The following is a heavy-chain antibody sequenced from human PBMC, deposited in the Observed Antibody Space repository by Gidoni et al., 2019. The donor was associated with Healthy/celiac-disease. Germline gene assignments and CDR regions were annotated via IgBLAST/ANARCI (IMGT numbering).Heavy chain of an antibody. D-gene: IGHD1-26*01. CDR1: GFTFSSYG. CDR3: AKEWGDDAFDI. V-gene: IGHV3-30*18. J-gene: IGHJ3*02. Sequence: QVQLVESGGGVVQPGRALRLSCAASGFTFSSYGMHWVRQAPGKGLEWVAVISYDGSNKYYADSVKGRFTISRDNSKNTLYLQMNSLRAEDTAVYYCAKEWGDDAFDIWGQGTMVTVSS. CDR2: ISYDGSNK.